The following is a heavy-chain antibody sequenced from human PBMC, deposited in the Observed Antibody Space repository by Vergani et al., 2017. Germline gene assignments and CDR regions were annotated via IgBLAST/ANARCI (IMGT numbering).Heavy chain of an antibody. CDR1: GGTFSSYT. CDR3: ARTVTTDYYGMDV. V-gene: IGHV1-69*02. Sequence: QVQLVQSGAEVKKPGSSVKVSCKASGGTFSSYTISWVRQAPGQGLEWMGRIIPILGIANYAQKFQGRVTITADKSTSTAYMELSSLRAEDTAVYYCARTVTTDYYGMDVWGQGTTVTVSS. J-gene: IGHJ6*02. CDR2: IIPILGIA. D-gene: IGHD4-11*01.